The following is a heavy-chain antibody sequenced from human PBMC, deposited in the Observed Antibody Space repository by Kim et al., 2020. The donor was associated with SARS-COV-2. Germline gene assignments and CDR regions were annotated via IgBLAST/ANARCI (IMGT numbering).Heavy chain of an antibody. CDR1: GGSISSSSYY. CDR2: IYYSGST. Sequence: SETLSLTCTVSGGSISSSSYYWGWIRQPPGKGLEWIGSIYYSGSTYYNPSLKSRVTISVDTSKNQFSLKLSSVTAADTAVYYCARRRVNPRVWYWGQGTLVTVSS. CDR3: ARRRVNPRVWY. J-gene: IGHJ4*02. V-gene: IGHV4-39*01.